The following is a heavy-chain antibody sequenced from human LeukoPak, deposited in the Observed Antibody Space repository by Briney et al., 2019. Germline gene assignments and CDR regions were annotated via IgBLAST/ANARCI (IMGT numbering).Heavy chain of an antibody. CDR1: GGSISSYY. CDR3: ARANARRGYSGYDFLGFDY. J-gene: IGHJ4*02. CDR2: IYYSGST. Sequence: SETLSLTCTVSGGSISSYYWSWLRQPPGKGLEWIGYIYYSGSTNYNPSLKSRVTISVDTSKNQFSLKLSSVTAADTAVYYCARANARRGYSGYDFLGFDYWGQGTLVTVSS. D-gene: IGHD5-12*01. V-gene: IGHV4-59*01.